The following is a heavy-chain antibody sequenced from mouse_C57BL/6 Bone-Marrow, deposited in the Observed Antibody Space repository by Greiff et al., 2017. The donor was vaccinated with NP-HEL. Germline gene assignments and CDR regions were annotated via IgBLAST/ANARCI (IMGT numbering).Heavy chain of an antibody. CDR3: ARSLMVTTEGVDY. CDR1: GYTFTSYW. Sequence: QVQLQQPGAELVRPGSSVKLSRKASGYTFTSYWMHWVKQRPIQGLEWIGNIDPSDSETHYNQKFKDKATLTVDKSSSTAYMQLSSLTSEDSAVYYCARSLMVTTEGVDYWGQGTTLTVSS. CDR2: IDPSDSET. J-gene: IGHJ2*01. V-gene: IGHV1-52*01. D-gene: IGHD2-2*01.